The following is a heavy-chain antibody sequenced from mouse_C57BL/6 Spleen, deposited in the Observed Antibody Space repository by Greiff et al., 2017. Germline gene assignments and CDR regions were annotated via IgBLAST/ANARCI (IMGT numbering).Heavy chain of an antibody. D-gene: IGHD2-4*01. J-gene: IGHJ4*01. CDR1: GFSLSTSGMG. CDR3: ARRRVYDYDGGSMDD. Sequence: QVQLQQSGPGILQSSQTLSLTCSFSGFSLSTSGMGVSWIRQPSGKGLEWLAHIYWDDDKRYNPSLKSRLTISKDTSRNQVFLKITSVDTADTATYYCARRRVYDYDGGSMDDWGQGTSVTVSS. CDR2: IYWDDDK. V-gene: IGHV8-12*01.